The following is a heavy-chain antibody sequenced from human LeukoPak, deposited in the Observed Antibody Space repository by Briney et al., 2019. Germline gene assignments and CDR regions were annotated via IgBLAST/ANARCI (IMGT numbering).Heavy chain of an antibody. V-gene: IGHV3-7*01. CDR1: GFTFSFNW. CDR2: IKEDGSKK. J-gene: IGHJ4*02. Sequence: PGGSLRLSCAASGFTFSFNWMSWVRQAPGKGPEWVATIKEDGSKKHYVDSGSGRFTISRDNAKNSLYLQMNSLRAEDTAVYYCAKEGYWGQGTLVTVSS. CDR3: AKEGY.